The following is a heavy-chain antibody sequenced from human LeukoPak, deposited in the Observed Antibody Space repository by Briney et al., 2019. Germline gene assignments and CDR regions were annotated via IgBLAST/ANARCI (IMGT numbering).Heavy chain of an antibody. CDR3: ARTRLYYDSSGYYSEEDY. V-gene: IGHV4-31*11. CDR2: IYYSGST. Sequence: PSETLSLTCAVYGGSFSGYYWSWIRQHPGKGLEWIGYIYYSGSTYYNPSLKSRVTISVDTSKNQFSLKLSSVTAADTAVYYCARTRLYYDSSGYYSEEDYWGQGTLVTVSS. J-gene: IGHJ4*02. D-gene: IGHD3-22*01. CDR1: GGSFSGYY.